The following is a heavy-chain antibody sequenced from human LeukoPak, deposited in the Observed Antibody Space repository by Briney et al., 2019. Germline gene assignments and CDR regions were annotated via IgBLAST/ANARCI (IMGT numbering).Heavy chain of an antibody. D-gene: IGHD6-13*01. Sequence: PGGSLRLSCAASGFTFSSYEMNWVRQAPGKGLEWVSYISSSGSTIYYADSVKGRFTISRDNAKNSLYLQMNSLRAEDTAVYYCARDDAYSSSWVWFDPWGKGTLVTVSS. V-gene: IGHV3-48*03. CDR3: ARDDAYSSSWVWFDP. CDR1: GFTFSSYE. CDR2: ISSSGSTI. J-gene: IGHJ5*02.